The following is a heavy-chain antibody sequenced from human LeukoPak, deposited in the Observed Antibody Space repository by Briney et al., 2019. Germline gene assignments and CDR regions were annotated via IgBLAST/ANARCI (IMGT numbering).Heavy chain of an antibody. CDR1: GGSISSYY. Sequence: SETLSLTCTVSGGSISSYYWSWIRQPPGKGLEWIGYIYYSGSTNYNPSLKSRVTISVDTSKDQFSLKLSSVTAADTAVYYCARALRYFDWLLSPPPGAFDIWGQGTMVTVSS. CDR3: ARALRYFDWLLSPPPGAFDI. D-gene: IGHD3-9*01. CDR2: IYYSGST. V-gene: IGHV4-59*01. J-gene: IGHJ3*02.